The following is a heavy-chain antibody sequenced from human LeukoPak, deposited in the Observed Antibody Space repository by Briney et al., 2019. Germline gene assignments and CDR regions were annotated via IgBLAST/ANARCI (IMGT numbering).Heavy chain of an antibody. V-gene: IGHV4-39*07. Sequence: TSETQSLTRTVAGGSISSSSYYWGWIRQPAGKGLEWIGSIYYSGNTYYTPSLKSRVTISVDTSKNQFSLKLSSVTAADTAVYYCARDNCGYLYFDLWGRGTLVTVSS. CDR1: GGSISSSSYY. D-gene: IGHD2-21*01. CDR3: ARDNCGYLYFDL. J-gene: IGHJ2*01. CDR2: IYYSGNT.